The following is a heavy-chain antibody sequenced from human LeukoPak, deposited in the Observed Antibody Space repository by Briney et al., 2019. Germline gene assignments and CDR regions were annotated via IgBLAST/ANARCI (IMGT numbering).Heavy chain of an antibody. CDR3: AKDTGIAVAGNAFDI. D-gene: IGHD6-19*01. CDR2: ISSSGTTI. Sequence: GGSLRLSCAASGFTFSDYYMSWIRQAPGKGLEWVSYISSSGTTIYYADSVKGRFTISRDNAKNSLYLQMNSLRAEDTALYYCAKDTGIAVAGNAFDIWGQGTMVTVSS. J-gene: IGHJ3*02. CDR1: GFTFSDYY. V-gene: IGHV3-11*01.